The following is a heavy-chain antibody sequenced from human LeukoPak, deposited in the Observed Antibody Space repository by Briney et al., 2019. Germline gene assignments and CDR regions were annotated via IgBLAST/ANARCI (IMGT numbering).Heavy chain of an antibody. D-gene: IGHD6-19*01. J-gene: IGHJ4*02. V-gene: IGHV3-30*18. Sequence: GRSLRLSCAASGFTFSSYGMHWVRQAPGKGLEWVAVISYDGSNKYYADSVKGRFTISRGNSKNTLYLQMNSLRAEDTAVYYCAKLTGVAGTGDYWGQGTLVTVSS. CDR2: ISYDGSNK. CDR1: GFTFSSYG. CDR3: AKLTGVAGTGDY.